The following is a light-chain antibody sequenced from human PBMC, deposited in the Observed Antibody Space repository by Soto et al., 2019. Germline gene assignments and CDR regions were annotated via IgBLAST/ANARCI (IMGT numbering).Light chain of an antibody. V-gene: IGLV2-14*03. CDR3: SSYTLSRTRI. Sequence: QSVLTQPASVSGSPGQSITISCTGTSSDVGAYDFVSWYQQHPDKAPKLMIYEVRNRPSGVSNRFSGSKSVNTATLTISGLQAEDEVYHYCSSYTLSRTRIFGTGTNV. CDR2: EVR. CDR1: SSDVGAYDF. J-gene: IGLJ1*01.